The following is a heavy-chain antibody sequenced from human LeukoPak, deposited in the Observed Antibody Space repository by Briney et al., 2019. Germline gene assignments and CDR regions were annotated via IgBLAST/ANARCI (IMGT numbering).Heavy chain of an antibody. J-gene: IGHJ4*02. D-gene: IGHD1-26*01. V-gene: IGHV5-51*01. CDR1: GYSFTSYW. CDR2: IYPGDSDT. CDR3: ASHSGSLREFDY. Sequence: GESLKISCKGSGYSFTSYWIGVVRQMPRKGLEWMGIIYPGDSDTSYSPSFQGQVTISADKSISTAYLQWSSLKASDTAVYYCASHSGSLREFDYWGQGTLVTVSS.